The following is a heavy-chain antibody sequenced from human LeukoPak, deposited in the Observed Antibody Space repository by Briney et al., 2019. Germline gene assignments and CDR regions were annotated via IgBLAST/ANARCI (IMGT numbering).Heavy chain of an antibody. CDR2: INPSGGST. CDR3: ARDHRDTAMVIGYYFDY. J-gene: IGHJ4*02. D-gene: IGHD5-18*01. CDR1: GYTFTSYY. V-gene: IGHV1-46*01. Sequence: ASVKVSCKASGYTFTSYYMHWVRQAPGQGLEWMGIINPSGGSTSYAQKFQGRVTMTRDMSTSTVYMELSRLRSEDTAVYYCARDHRDTAMVIGYYFDYWGQGTLVTVSS.